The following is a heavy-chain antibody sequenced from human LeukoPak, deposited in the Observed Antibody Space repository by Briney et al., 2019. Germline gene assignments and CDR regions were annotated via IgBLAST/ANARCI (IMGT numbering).Heavy chain of an antibody. J-gene: IGHJ4*02. Sequence: SVKVSFKASGGTFSIYAISWVRQAPGQGLEWMGRIIPIFGIANYAQKFQGRVTITADKSTSTAYMELSSLRSEDTAVYYCARGEMATPFDYWGQGTLVTVSS. D-gene: IGHD5-24*01. CDR3: ARGEMATPFDY. CDR2: IIPIFGIA. CDR1: GGTFSIYA. V-gene: IGHV1-69*17.